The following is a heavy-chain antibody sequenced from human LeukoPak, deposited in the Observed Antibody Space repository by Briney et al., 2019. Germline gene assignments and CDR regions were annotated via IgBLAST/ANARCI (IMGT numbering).Heavy chain of an antibody. V-gene: IGHV3-23*01. CDR2: IFGSGGSA. D-gene: IGHD6-19*01. CDR3: GKTTTGYSSGRYPGWPVDY. J-gene: IGHJ4*02. CDR1: GFTFNSYA. Sequence: GGSLRLSCAASGFTFNSYAMYWVRQAPGKGLEWVSGIFGSGGSAHYADSVKGRFTIYRDNSKNTVYLQMDSLRVDDTAVYYCGKTTTGYSSGRYPGWPVDYWGQGTLVTVSS.